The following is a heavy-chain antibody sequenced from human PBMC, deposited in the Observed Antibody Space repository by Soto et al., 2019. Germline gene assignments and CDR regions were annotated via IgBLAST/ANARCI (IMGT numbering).Heavy chain of an antibody. V-gene: IGHV4-59*01. Sequence: PSETLSHTCTVSGGSISSYYWSWIRQPPGKGLEWIGYIYYSGSTNYNPSLKSRVTISVDTSKNQFSLKLSSVTAADTAVYYCAHVRLGYCSSTSCYHRGDYYYYYIDVWGKGTTVTVSS. J-gene: IGHJ6*03. CDR3: AHVRLGYCSSTSCYHRGDYYYYYIDV. D-gene: IGHD2-2*01. CDR2: IYYSGST. CDR1: GGSISSYY.